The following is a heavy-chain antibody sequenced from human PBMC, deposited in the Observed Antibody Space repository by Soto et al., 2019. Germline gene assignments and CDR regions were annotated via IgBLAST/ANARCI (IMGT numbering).Heavy chain of an antibody. J-gene: IGHJ6*02. CDR1: GFTFRTYW. V-gene: IGHV3-7*05. CDR2: INQDGSEK. D-gene: IGHD5-18*01. CDR3: ARDGSTSWYSYDYHGMDV. Sequence: EVPLVESGGGLVQPGGSLRLSCGASGFTFRTYWLIWVRQVPGKGLEWVANINQDGSEKNYVDSVKGRFTISRDNAKNSLYLQMSSLRAEDTALYYCARDGSTSWYSYDYHGMDVWGQGTTVTVSS.